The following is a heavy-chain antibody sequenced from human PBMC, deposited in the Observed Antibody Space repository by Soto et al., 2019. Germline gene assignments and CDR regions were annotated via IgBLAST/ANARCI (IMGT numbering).Heavy chain of an antibody. CDR1: GYTFTSYA. J-gene: IGHJ6*02. D-gene: IGHD3-10*01. CDR2: INPNSGGT. CDR3: ARGGSLWFGELPAYYYGMDV. V-gene: IGHV1-2*04. Sequence: ASVKVSCKASGYTFTSYAMHWVRQAPGQGLEWMGWINPNSGGTNYAQKFQGWVTMTRDTSISTAYMELSRLRSDDTAVYYCARGGSLWFGELPAYYYGMDVWGQGTTVTVSS.